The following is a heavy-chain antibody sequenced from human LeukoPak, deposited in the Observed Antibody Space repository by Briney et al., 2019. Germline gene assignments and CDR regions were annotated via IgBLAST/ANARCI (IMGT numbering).Heavy chain of an antibody. CDR1: HGSINRYY. V-gene: IGHV4-4*07. D-gene: IGHD3-16*01. CDR3: ARHLGAQSLIAFDI. J-gene: IGHJ3*02. Sequence: SETLSLTCHVSHGSINRYYWTWIRQPAGKGLEWIGRIYSTGSTNYNPSLKSRVTMSVDTSKNHFSLNLNSVTAADTAVYYCARHLGAQSLIAFDIWGRGTMVTVSS. CDR2: IYSTGST.